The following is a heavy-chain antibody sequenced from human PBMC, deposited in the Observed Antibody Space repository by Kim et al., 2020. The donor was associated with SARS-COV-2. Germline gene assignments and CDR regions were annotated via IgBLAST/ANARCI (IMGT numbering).Heavy chain of an antibody. D-gene: IGHD4-17*01. CDR1: GFTFNNNA. J-gene: IGHJ6*02. Sequence: GGSLRLSCAASGFTFNNNAMSWVRQAPGKGLEWVSAISGSGVTTYYADSVKGRFTISRDNSKNTLYLQMNSLRAEDTAIYYCAKDVTVIGTAVDFYGLDVWGQGTALTVSS. V-gene: IGHV3-23*01. CDR2: ISGSGVTT. CDR3: AKDVTVIGTAVDFYGLDV.